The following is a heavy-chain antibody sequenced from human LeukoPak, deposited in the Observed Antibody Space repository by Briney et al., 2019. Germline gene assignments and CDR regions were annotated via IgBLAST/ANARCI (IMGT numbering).Heavy chain of an antibody. Sequence: SETLSLTCTVSGGSISSYYWSWIRQPPGKGLEWIGEINHSGSTNYNPSLKSRVTISVDTSKNQFSLKLSSVTAADTAVYYCARGEDGYNFGGQGTLVTVSS. V-gene: IGHV4-34*01. D-gene: IGHD5-24*01. CDR3: ARGEDGYNF. CDR2: INHSGST. CDR1: GGSISSYY. J-gene: IGHJ4*02.